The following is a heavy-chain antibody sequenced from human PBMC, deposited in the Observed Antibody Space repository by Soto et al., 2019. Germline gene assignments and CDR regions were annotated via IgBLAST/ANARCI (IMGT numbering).Heavy chain of an antibody. J-gene: IGHJ5*02. CDR2: IYYSGST. CDR1: GGSISSSSYY. V-gene: IGHV4-39*01. Sequence: XETMSLTCTVSGGSISSSSYYWGWIRQPPGKGLEWIGSIYYSGSTYYNPSLKSRVTISVDTSKNQFSLKLSSVTAADTAVYYCASQFRYNWNPNWFDPWGQGTLVTVSS. CDR3: ASQFRYNWNPNWFDP. D-gene: IGHD1-1*01.